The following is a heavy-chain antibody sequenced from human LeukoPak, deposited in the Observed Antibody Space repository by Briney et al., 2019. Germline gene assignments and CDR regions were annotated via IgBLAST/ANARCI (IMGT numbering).Heavy chain of an antibody. CDR3: ARARGLIYSDYDLFDY. CDR1: GYTFSDYY. D-gene: IGHD5-12*01. CDR2: INPKTGGT. V-gene: IGHV1-2*02. J-gene: IGHJ4*02. Sequence: AASVKVSCKASGYTFSDYYIHWVRQAPGQGLEWVGWINPKTGGTDYAQRFQGSVTMIRDTSINTAYMELNRLKFDDTAVFYCARARGLIYSDYDLFDYWGQGTLVTVSS.